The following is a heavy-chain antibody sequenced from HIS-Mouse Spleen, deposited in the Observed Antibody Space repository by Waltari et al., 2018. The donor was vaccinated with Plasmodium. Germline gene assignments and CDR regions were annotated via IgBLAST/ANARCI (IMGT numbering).Heavy chain of an antibody. D-gene: IGHD6-6*01. Sequence: QVTLRESGPALVKTTQTLPLTCTFSGFSHSTSGMCMTWSRQPPGKALEWLARIDWDDDKYNSTSLKTRLTISKDTSKNQVVLTMTNMDPVDTVTYYCARHKKRGQLVRGYFDYWGQGTLVTVSS. CDR1: GFSHSTSGMC. CDR3: ARHKKRGQLVRGYFDY. V-gene: IGHV2-70*15. J-gene: IGHJ4*02. CDR2: IDWDDDK.